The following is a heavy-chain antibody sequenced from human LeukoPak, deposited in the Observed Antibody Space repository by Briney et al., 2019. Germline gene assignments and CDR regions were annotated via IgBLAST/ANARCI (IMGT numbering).Heavy chain of an antibody. D-gene: IGHD2-21*02. J-gene: IGHJ4*02. V-gene: IGHV3-23*01. CDR2: ISGSGGST. Sequence: GGSLRLSCAASGFTFSSYAMSWVRQAPGKGLEWVSAISGSGGSTYYADSVKGRFTISRDDSKNTLYLQMNSLRAEDTAVYYCAKNPNIVVVTAADYWGQGTLVTVSS. CDR3: AKNPNIVVVTAADY. CDR1: GFTFSSYA.